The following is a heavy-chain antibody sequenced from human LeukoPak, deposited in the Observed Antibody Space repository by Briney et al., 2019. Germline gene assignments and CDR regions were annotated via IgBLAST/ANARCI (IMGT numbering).Heavy chain of an antibody. Sequence: SETLSLTCTVSGDSISSSSSYWGWIRQPPGKGLEWIGSIYYSGSTYYNPSLKSRVTISVDTSKNQFSLKLSSVTAADTAVYYCARQVNYYYDSSGYYGAFDIWGQGTMVTVSS. CDR3: ARQVNYYYDSSGYYGAFDI. CDR2: IYYSGST. CDR1: GDSISSSSSY. D-gene: IGHD3-22*01. V-gene: IGHV4-39*01. J-gene: IGHJ3*02.